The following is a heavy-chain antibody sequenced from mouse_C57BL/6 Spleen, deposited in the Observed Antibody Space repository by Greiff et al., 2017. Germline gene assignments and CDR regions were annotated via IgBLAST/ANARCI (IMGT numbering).Heavy chain of an antibody. Sequence: VQLQQSGAELARPGASVKLSCKASGYTFTSYGISWVKQRTGQGLEWIGEIYPRSGNTYYNEKFKGKATLTADKSSSTAYMELRSLTSDDSAVYFCARNHYSLYAMDYWGQGTSVTVSS. J-gene: IGHJ4*01. CDR2: IYPRSGNT. CDR3: ARNHYSLYAMDY. V-gene: IGHV1-81*01. CDR1: GYTFTSYG. D-gene: IGHD2-12*01.